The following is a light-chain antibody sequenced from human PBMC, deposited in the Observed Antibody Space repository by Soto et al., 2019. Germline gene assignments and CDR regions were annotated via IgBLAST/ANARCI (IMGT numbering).Light chain of an antibody. V-gene: IGLV2-14*01. CDR3: SSYTATNTLV. CDR1: SSDVGDYNY. J-gene: IGLJ2*01. CDR2: GVS. Sequence: QSALTQPASVSGSPGQSLTISCTGTSSDVGDYNYVSWYQQHPGKAPKLIIYGVSNRPSGISNRFSGSKSGSTASLTVSGLQAEDEADYYCSSYTATNTLVFGGGTKLTVL.